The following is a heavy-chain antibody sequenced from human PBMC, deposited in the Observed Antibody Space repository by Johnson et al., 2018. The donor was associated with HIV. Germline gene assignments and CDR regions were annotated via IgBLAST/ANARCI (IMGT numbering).Heavy chain of an antibody. J-gene: IGHJ3*02. Sequence: QVQLVESGGGVVQPGRSLRLSCSASGFSFSNYAMDWVRQAPGKGLEWVSLISSDGNNKYYADSVKRRFTISRDNSKNTLYLQMNSLRAEDTAVYYCARERYGSQAIDGFDIWGQGTMVTVSS. CDR3: ARERYGSQAIDGFDI. CDR1: GFSFSNYA. D-gene: IGHD2-15*01. CDR2: ISSDGNNK. V-gene: IGHV3-30-3*01.